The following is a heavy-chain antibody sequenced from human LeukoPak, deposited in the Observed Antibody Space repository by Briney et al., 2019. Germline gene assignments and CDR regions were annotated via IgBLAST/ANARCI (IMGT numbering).Heavy chain of an antibody. CDR3: ARDRPITGTTAFDI. V-gene: IGHV3-48*04. J-gene: IGHJ3*02. Sequence: AGGSLRLSCAASGFTFSSYAMSWVRQAPGKGLEWVSYISSSGSTIYYADSVKGRFTISRYNAKNSLYLQMNSLRAEDTAVYYCARDRPITGTTAFDIWGQGTMVTVSS. D-gene: IGHD1-20*01. CDR2: ISSSGSTI. CDR1: GFTFSSYA.